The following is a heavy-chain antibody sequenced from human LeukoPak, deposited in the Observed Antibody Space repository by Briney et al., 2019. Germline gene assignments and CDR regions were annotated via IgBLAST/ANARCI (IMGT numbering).Heavy chain of an antibody. J-gene: IGHJ4*02. D-gene: IGHD5-18*01. CDR2: IYYSGST. V-gene: IGHV4-59*01. CDR3: ARDESGYSYGYFY. CDR1: GGSISSYY. Sequence: PSETLSLTCTVSGGSISSYYWSWIRQPPGKGLEWIGYIYYSGSTNYNPSLKSRVTISVDTSKNQFSLKLSSVTAADTAVYYCARDESGYSYGYFYWGQGTLVTVS.